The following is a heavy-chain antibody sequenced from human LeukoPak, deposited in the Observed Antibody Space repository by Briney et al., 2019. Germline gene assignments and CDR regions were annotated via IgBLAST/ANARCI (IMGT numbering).Heavy chain of an antibody. CDR2: INPSGGGT. CDR3: VRGLRSYGAFDI. CDR1: GYTFTSYY. D-gene: IGHD5-12*01. J-gene: IGHJ3*02. V-gene: IGHV1-46*03. Sequence: ASVMVSCKASGYTFTSYYIHWVRQAPGQGLEWMGIINPSGGGTSSAQKFQGRVTMTRDTSTSTVYMDLSSLRSEDTAVYSCVRGLRSYGAFDIWGQGTVVTVSS.